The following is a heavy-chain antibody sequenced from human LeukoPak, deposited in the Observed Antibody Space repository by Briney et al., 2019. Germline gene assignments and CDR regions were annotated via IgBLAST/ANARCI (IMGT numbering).Heavy chain of an antibody. V-gene: IGHV4-31*03. Sequence: SETLSLTCTVSGGSISSGGYYWSWIRQHPGKGLEWIRYIYYSGSTYYNPSLKSRVTISVDTSKNQFSLKLSSVTAADTAVYYCARDAPRLDYYDSSGSDYYMDVWGKGTTVTVSS. J-gene: IGHJ6*03. CDR1: GGSISSGGYY. D-gene: IGHD3-22*01. CDR2: IYYSGST. CDR3: ARDAPRLDYYDSSGSDYYMDV.